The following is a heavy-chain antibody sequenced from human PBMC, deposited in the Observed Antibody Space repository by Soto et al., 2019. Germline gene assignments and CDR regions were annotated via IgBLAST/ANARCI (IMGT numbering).Heavy chain of an antibody. CDR3: SRGGGFSGNYL. CDR2: IDTDGSTT. J-gene: IGHJ4*02. Sequence: EVQLVESGGGLVQPGGSLRLSCAASGFSFSDYWMHWVRQAPGKGLVWVSCIDTDGSTTTYADSVKGRFTISRDNVKNTLYLQMDSLRAEETAVYYCSRGGGFSGNYLGGQGTLVTVSS. D-gene: IGHD1-26*01. V-gene: IGHV3-74*01. CDR1: GFSFSDYW.